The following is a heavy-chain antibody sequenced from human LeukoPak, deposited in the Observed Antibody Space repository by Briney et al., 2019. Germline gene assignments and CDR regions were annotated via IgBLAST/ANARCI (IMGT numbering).Heavy chain of an antibody. CDR3: ARDSIGYGSGSYLDY. CDR1: GFTFSSYD. J-gene: IGHJ4*02. CDR2: IGTAGDT. D-gene: IGHD3-10*01. V-gene: IGHV3-13*01. Sequence: GGSLRLSCAASGFTFSSYDMHWVRQATGKGLEWVSAIGTAGDTYYPGSVKGRFTISRENAKNSLYLQMNSLRAGDTAVYYCARDSIGYGSGSYLDYWGQGTLVTVSS.